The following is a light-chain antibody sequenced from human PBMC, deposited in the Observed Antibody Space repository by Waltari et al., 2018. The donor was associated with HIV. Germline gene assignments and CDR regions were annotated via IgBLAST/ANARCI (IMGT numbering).Light chain of an antibody. CDR3: AAWDDSLNGPV. J-gene: IGLJ2*01. Sequence: QSVLTPSPSASGPSGQTVIISCSGSSTNLGSNRVNWYQQRPGTAPRLRIYSNKERPSGVPDRFAGSKSGTSATLAISGLQSEDEADDHCAAWDDSLNGPVFGGGTKLTVL. CDR2: SNK. CDR1: STNLGSNR. V-gene: IGLV1-44*01.